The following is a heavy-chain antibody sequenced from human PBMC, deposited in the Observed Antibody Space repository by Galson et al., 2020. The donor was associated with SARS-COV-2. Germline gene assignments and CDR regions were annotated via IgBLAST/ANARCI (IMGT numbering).Heavy chain of an antibody. CDR1: GFTFSPYT. V-gene: IGHV3-21*01. CDR2: ITSSSSYI. Sequence: TGGSLRLSCAASGFTFSPYTMNWVRQAPGKGLEWVSSITSSSSYINYADSVKGRFTISGDNAKNSLYLQMNSLRAEDTAVYYCARDRGYFGYWGQGTLVIVSS. CDR3: ARDRGYFGY. J-gene: IGHJ4*02. D-gene: IGHD3-10*01.